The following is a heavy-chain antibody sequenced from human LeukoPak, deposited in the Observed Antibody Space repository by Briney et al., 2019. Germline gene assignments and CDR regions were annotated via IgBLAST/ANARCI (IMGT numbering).Heavy chain of an antibody. CDR2: IIPIFGTA. CDR3: ARDTRKYYDSSGYRNYYYYMDV. V-gene: IGHV1-69*06. Sequence: ASVKVSCKASGGTFSSYAISWVRQAPGQGLEWMGGIIPIFGTANYAQKFQGRVTITADKSTSTAYMELSSLRSEDTAVYYCARDTRKYYDSSGYRNYYYYMDVWGKGTTVTVSS. D-gene: IGHD3-22*01. J-gene: IGHJ6*03. CDR1: GGTFSSYA.